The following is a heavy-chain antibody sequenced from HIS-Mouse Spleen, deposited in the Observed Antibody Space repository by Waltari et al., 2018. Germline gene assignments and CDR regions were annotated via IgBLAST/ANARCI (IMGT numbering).Heavy chain of an antibody. J-gene: IGHJ3*02. V-gene: IGHV1-2*02. CDR2: LNPNSGGT. CDR3: ARAEMTNWGTGAFDI. CDR1: GYTFTGYY. D-gene: IGHD7-27*01. Sequence: QVQLVQSGAEVKKPGASVKVSCKASGYTFTGYYMHWVRQAPGQGLEWVGWLNPNSGGTNYAPKFQGRVTMTRDTSISTAYMELSRLRSDDTAVYYCARAEMTNWGTGAFDIWGQGTMVTVSS.